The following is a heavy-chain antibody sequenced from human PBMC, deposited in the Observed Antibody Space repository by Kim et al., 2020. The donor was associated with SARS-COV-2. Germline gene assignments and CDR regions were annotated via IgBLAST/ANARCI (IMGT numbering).Heavy chain of an antibody. CDR2: IWYDGSNK. J-gene: IGHJ5*02. Sequence: GGSLRLSCAASGFTFSSYGMHWVRQAPGKGLEWVAVIWYDGSNKYYADSVKGRFTISRDNSKNTLYLQMNSLRAEDAAVYYCARDYRITFGGRGWFDPWGQGTLVTVSS. V-gene: IGHV3-33*01. CDR1: GFTFSSYG. D-gene: IGHD3-16*01. CDR3: ARDYRITFGGRGWFDP.